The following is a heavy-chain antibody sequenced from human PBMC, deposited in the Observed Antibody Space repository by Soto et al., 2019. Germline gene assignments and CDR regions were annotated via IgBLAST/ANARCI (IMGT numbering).Heavy chain of an antibody. D-gene: IGHD2-8*01. CDR2: ISYDGSNK. J-gene: IGHJ6*03. V-gene: IGHV3-30*18. Sequence: GGSLRLSCAASGFTFSSYGMHWVRQAPGKGLEWVAVISYDGSNKYYADSVKGRFTISRDNSKNTLYLQMNSLRAEDTAVYYCAKDIVLMVYATNMDVWGKGTTVTVSS. CDR3: AKDIVLMVYATNMDV. CDR1: GFTFSSYG.